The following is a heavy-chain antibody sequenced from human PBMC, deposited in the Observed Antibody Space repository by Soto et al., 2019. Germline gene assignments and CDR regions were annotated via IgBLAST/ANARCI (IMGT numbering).Heavy chain of an antibody. V-gene: IGHV4-39*01. Sequence: SETLSLTCTVSGGSISSSSYYWGWIRQPPGKGLEWIGSIYYSGSTYYNPSLKSRVTISVDTSKNQFSLKLSSVTAADTAVYYCARHGGVSRPGIAVAGTFLSIDYWGQGTLVTVSS. CDR1: GGSISSSSYY. J-gene: IGHJ4*02. D-gene: IGHD6-19*01. CDR3: ARHGGVSRPGIAVAGTFLSIDY. CDR2: IYYSGST.